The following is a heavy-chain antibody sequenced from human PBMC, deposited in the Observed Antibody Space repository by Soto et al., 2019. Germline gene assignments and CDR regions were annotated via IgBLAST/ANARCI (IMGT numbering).Heavy chain of an antibody. V-gene: IGHV3-30*18. CDR1: GFTFSDYA. J-gene: IGHJ4*02. Sequence: VQLVESGGGVVQPGRSLRLSCAASGFTFSDYAMHWVRQAPGKGLEWVAVVSHDGRNTHYADSVKGRFTISRDSSKNTVSLEMTSLLAEDTPVYYCAKVGRHLLVTSDFNYWGQGALVTVSS. CDR2: VSHDGRNT. CDR3: AKVGRHLLVTSDFNY. D-gene: IGHD3-3*02.